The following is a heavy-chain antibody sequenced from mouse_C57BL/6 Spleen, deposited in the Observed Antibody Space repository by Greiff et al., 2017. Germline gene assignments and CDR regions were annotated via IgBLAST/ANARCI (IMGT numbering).Heavy chain of an antibody. CDR3: ARSGDYDYDTYFDV. J-gene: IGHJ1*03. V-gene: IGHV1-69*01. CDR2: IDPSGSYT. D-gene: IGHD2-4*01. CDR1: GYTFTSYW. Sequence: QVQLQQPGAELVMPGASVKLSCKASGYTFTSYWMHWVKQRPGQGLEWIGEIDPSGSYTNYNQKFKGKSTLTVDKSSSTAYMQLSSLTSEDSAVYFCARSGDYDYDTYFDVWGTGTTVTVSS.